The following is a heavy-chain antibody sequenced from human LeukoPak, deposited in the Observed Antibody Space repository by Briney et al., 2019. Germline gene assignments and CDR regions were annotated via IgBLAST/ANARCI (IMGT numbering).Heavy chain of an antibody. CDR3: AKDTAYDILTGYIDY. Sequence: GGSLRLSCAASGFTFDDYAMHWVRQAPGKGLEWVSGISWNSGSIVYADSVKGRFTISRDNAKNSLYLQMNSLRAEDTALYYCAKDTAYDILTGYIDYWGQGTLVTVSS. D-gene: IGHD3-9*01. J-gene: IGHJ4*02. V-gene: IGHV3-9*01. CDR1: GFTFDDYA. CDR2: ISWNSGSI.